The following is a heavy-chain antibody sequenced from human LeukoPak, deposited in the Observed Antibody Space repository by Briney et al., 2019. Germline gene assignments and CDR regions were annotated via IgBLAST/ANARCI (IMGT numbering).Heavy chain of an antibody. V-gene: IGHV4-59*08. CDR2: IYYSGST. J-gene: IGHJ4*02. CDR1: GGSISSYY. CDR3: ASSSYGDGIDY. Sequence: SETLSLTCAVYGGSISSYYWSWIRHPPGKGLEWIGYIYYSGSTNYNPSLKSRVTISVDTSKNQFSLKLSSVTAADTAVYYCASSSYGDGIDYWGQGTLVTVSS. D-gene: IGHD4-17*01.